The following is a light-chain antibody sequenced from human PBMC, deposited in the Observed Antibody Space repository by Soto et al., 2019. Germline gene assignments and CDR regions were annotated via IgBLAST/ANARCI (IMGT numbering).Light chain of an antibody. Sequence: QSALTQPPSASGTPGQRVSISCSGSSSNIGSNSVNWYQQLPGTAPTLLIYSNNQRPSGVPGRISGYKSGTSASLAISGLQSEDAADYYCAAWDDSLNAPVFGTGTKLTVL. J-gene: IGLJ1*01. CDR1: SSNIGSNS. CDR3: AAWDDSLNAPV. V-gene: IGLV1-44*01. CDR2: SNN.